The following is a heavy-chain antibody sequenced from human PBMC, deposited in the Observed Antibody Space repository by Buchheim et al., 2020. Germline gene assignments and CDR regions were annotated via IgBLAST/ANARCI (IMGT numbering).Heavy chain of an antibody. V-gene: IGHV3-7*01. D-gene: IGHD3-10*01. CDR2: IKQDGSDK. Sequence: EEQLVESGGGLVQPGGSLRLSCAASGFVFSSYWMSWVRQAPGKGLEWVANIKQDGSDKYYVDSVKGRFTISRDNAKNSLYLQMNSLRVEDTAVYYCARDRGSGSGTKSNQFDYWGQGTL. CDR1: GFVFSSYW. CDR3: ARDRGSGSGTKSNQFDY. J-gene: IGHJ4*02.